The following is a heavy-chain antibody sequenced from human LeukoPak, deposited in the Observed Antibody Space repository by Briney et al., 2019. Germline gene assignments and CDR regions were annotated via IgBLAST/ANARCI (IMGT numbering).Heavy chain of an antibody. D-gene: IGHD6-13*01. CDR1: GYTFTGYY. J-gene: IGHJ4*02. Sequence: ASVKVSCKASGYTFTGYYMHWVRQAPGQGLEWMGRINTNSGGTNYAQKFQGRVTMTRDTSISTAYMELSRLRSDDTAVYYCATFPPGRVAAAGHPGDYWGQGTLVTVSS. CDR3: ATFPPGRVAAAGHPGDY. V-gene: IGHV1-2*06. CDR2: INTNSGGT.